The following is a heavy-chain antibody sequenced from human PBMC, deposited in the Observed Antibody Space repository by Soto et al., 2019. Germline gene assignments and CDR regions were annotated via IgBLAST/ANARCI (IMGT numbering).Heavy chain of an antibody. Sequence: ASVKVSCKASGGTFSSYAISWVRQAPGQGLEWMGGIIPIFGTANYARKFQGRVTITADESTSTAYMELSSLRSEDTAVYYCARPGFLYSSGPLAYYDMDVWGQGTTVTVSS. CDR3: ARPGFLYSSGPLAYYDMDV. CDR2: IIPIFGTA. J-gene: IGHJ6*02. CDR1: GGTFSSYA. D-gene: IGHD6-19*01. V-gene: IGHV1-69*13.